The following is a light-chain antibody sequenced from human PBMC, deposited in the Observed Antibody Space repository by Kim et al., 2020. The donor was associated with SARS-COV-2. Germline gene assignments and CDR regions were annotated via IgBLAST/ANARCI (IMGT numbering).Light chain of an antibody. CDR3: QQYDSYSPVYT. CDR2: DAS. J-gene: IGKJ2*01. V-gene: IGKV1-5*01. Sequence: VGDRVTITCRDSQSISSWLAWYKQKPGKAPKFLIYDASSLESGVPSRFSGSGSGTEFTLTISSLQPDDFATYYCQQYDSYSPVYTFGQGTKVEI. CDR1: QSISSW.